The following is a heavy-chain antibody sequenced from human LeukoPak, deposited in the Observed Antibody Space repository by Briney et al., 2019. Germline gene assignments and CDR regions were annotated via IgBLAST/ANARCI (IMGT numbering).Heavy chain of an antibody. Sequence: GGSLRLSCAASGFTISSHWMTWVRQTPGKGLEWVAHINQDGSEKNCVGSVTGRFTISRDNAKNSLYLQLNSLRAEDTALYYCARGHYGLDIWGQGTMVTVSS. D-gene: IGHD4-17*01. CDR1: GFTISSHW. CDR2: INQDGSEK. V-gene: IGHV3-7*01. J-gene: IGHJ3*02. CDR3: ARGHYGLDI.